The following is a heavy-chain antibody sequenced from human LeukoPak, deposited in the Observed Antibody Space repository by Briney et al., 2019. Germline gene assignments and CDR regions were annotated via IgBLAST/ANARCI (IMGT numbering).Heavy chain of an antibody. CDR1: GYTFTGYY. Sequence: ASVKVSCKASGYTFTGYYMHWVRQAPGQGLEWMGWINPNSGGTNYAQKFQGRVAMTRDTSISTAYMELSRLRSDDTAVYYCARENRIQLWLKDLDYWGQGTPVTVSS. V-gene: IGHV1-2*02. CDR2: INPNSGGT. CDR3: ARENRIQLWLKDLDY. D-gene: IGHD5-18*01. J-gene: IGHJ4*02.